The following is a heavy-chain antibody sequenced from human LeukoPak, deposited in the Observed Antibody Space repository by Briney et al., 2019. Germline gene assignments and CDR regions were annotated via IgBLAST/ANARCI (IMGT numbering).Heavy chain of an antibody. V-gene: IGHV3-30-3*01. CDR1: GFTFSSYA. CDR3: ARDWSDFWSGYSNY. D-gene: IGHD3-3*01. CDR2: ISYDGSNK. Sequence: GGSLRLSCAASGFTFSSYAMYWVRQAPGKGLEWVAVISYDGSNKYYADSVKGRFTISRDNSKNTLYLQMSSLRAEDTAVYYCARDWSDFWSGYSNYWGQGTLVTVSS. J-gene: IGHJ4*02.